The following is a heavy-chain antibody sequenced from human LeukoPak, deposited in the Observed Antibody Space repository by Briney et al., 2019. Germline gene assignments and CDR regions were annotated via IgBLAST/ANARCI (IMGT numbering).Heavy chain of an antibody. CDR3: AISSPVATVGY. D-gene: IGHD4-23*01. CDR2: INQDGSEK. CDR1: GFTFSSYW. J-gene: IGHJ4*02. Sequence: GGSLRLSCADSGFTFSSYWISWVRQAPGKGLEWVANINQDGSEKYYVDSVRGRFTISRDNAKNSLYLQKNSLRAEDTAVYYCAISSPVATVGYWGQGTLVTVSS. V-gene: IGHV3-7*01.